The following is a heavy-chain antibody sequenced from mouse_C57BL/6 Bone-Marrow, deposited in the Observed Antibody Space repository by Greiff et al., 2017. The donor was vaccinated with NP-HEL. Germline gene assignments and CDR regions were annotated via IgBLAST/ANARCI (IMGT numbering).Heavy chain of an antibody. CDR3: ARGKVWYGSSNYYYAMDY. J-gene: IGHJ4*01. D-gene: IGHD1-1*01. V-gene: IGHV1-26*01. CDR1: GYTFTDYY. Sequence: EVQLQQSGPELVKPGASVKISCKASGYTFTDYYMNWVKQSHGKSLEWIGDINPNNGGTSYNQKFKGKATLTVDKSSSTAYMELRSLTSEGSAVYYCARGKVWYGSSNYYYAMDYWGQGTSVTVSS. CDR2: INPNNGGT.